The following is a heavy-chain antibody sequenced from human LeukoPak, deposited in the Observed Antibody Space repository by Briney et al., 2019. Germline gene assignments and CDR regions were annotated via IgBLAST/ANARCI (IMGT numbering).Heavy chain of an antibody. CDR1: GYTFTNYD. J-gene: IGHJ6*02. V-gene: IGHV1-8*02. D-gene: IGHD1-26*01. CDR2: MNPNSGNA. Sequence: ASVKVSCKASGYTFTNYDINWVRQASGQGLEWVGWMNPNSGNAGFAQKFKGRITMTGDTTTNTAYMEVFSLTSDDTAVYYCATQRWEKLHGSYYYDGMDVWGQGTTVTVS. CDR3: ATQRWEKLHGSYYYDGMDV.